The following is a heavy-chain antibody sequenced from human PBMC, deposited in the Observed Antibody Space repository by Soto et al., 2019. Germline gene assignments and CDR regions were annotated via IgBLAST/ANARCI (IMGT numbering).Heavy chain of an antibody. V-gene: IGHV3-15*01. CDR3: TSHGWGRSYGN. J-gene: IGHJ4*02. CDR1: GFTFTNAR. CDR2: ISDGGTT. Sequence: EVQLVEFGGGLITPGESLRHSCTDSGFTFTNARMHWVRQAPGKGLEWVGRISDGGTTDFASPVKGRFTISRDDSKNTTYLHMNSLQTEDTAVYYCTSHGWGRSYGNWGQGTLVTVSS. D-gene: IGHD3-10*01.